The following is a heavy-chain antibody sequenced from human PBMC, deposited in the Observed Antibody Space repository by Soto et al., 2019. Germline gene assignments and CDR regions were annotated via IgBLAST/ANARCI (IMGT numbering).Heavy chain of an antibody. CDR1: GYTFSDFD. D-gene: IGHD3-16*01. V-gene: IGHV1-8*01. CDR3: ARGNPFNYAGFDV. CDR2: MNAKSGDT. Sequence: QAHLEQSGAELKRPGASVKVSCKASGYTFSDFDINWLRQASGQGPEWMGWMNAKSGDTFFSKRFQGKFTMTWDTSLSTAYMEVGSLTSDDTAISYGARGNPFNYAGFDVWGQGTTVAVSS. J-gene: IGHJ6*02.